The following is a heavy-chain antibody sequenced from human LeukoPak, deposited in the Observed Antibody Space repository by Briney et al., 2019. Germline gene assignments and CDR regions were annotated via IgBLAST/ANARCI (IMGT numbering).Heavy chain of an antibody. V-gene: IGHV1-2*06. D-gene: IGHD6-6*01. CDR2: INPYSGGT. CDR1: GYTFTDYY. J-gene: IGHJ4*02. Sequence: ASVKVSCKASGYTFTDYYMHWVRQAPGQGLEWIGRINPYSGGTNSAQKFQGRVTVTRDTSISTTYMELSSLRSDDTAVYYCARAKEKSIAARYFDYWGQGTLVTVSS. CDR3: ARAKEKSIAARYFDY.